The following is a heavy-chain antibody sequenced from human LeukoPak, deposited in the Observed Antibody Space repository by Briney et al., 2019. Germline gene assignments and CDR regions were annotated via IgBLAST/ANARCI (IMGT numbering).Heavy chain of an antibody. V-gene: IGHV1-18*01. D-gene: IGHD6-6*01. CDR3: ASGARPINYFDY. CDR2: ISAYNGNT. J-gene: IGHJ4*02. CDR1: GYTFTSYG. Sequence: ASVKVSCKASGYTFTSYGISWVRQAPGQGLEWMGWISAYNGNTNYAQKLQGRVTMTTDTSTSTAYMELSRLRSDDTAVYYCASGARPINYFDYWGQGTLVTVSS.